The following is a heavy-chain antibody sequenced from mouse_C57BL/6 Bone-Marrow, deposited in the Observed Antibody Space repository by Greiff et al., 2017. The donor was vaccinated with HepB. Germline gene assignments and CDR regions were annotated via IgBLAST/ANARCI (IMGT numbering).Heavy chain of an antibody. J-gene: IGHJ2*01. CDR3: TRSKVPYYYGSRGFDY. Sequence: VQLQQSGAELVRPGASVTLSCKASGYTFTDYEMHWVKQTPVHGLEWIGAIDPETGGTAYNQKFKGKAILTADKSSSTAYMELRSPTSEDSAVYYCTRSKVPYYYGSRGFDYWGQGTTLTVSS. V-gene: IGHV1-15*01. CDR1: GYTFTDYE. D-gene: IGHD1-1*01. CDR2: IDPETGGT.